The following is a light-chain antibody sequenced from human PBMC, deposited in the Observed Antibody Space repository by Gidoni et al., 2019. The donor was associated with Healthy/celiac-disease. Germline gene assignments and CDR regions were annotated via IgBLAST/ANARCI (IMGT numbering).Light chain of an antibody. Sequence: DIQMTKSPSSLSATVGDRVTITCRASQSISSYLNWYQQKPGKAPKLLIYAASSLQSGVPSRFSGSGSWTDFTLTISRLQPEDFATYYCQQSYSTPLWTFXQXTKVEIK. CDR2: AAS. V-gene: IGKV1-39*01. CDR3: QQSYSTPLWT. CDR1: QSISSY. J-gene: IGKJ1*01.